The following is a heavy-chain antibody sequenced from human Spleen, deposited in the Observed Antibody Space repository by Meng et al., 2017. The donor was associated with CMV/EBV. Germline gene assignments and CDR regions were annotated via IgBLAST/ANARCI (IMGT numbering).Heavy chain of an antibody. CDR1: GFPFSGYA. CDR2: LYSGGST. Sequence: GESLKISCAASGFPFSGYAMSWVRQAPGKGLEWASVLYSGGSTYYADSVKGRVTISRDNSKNTLYLQMNSLRAEDTAVYYCAREYGSSSGDYYYGMDVWGQGTTVTVSS. CDR3: AREYGSSSGDYYYGMDV. V-gene: IGHV3-53*01. J-gene: IGHJ6*02. D-gene: IGHD6-6*01.